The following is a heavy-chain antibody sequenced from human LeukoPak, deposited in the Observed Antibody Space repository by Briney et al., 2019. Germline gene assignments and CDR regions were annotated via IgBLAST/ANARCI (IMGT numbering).Heavy chain of an antibody. V-gene: IGHV3-48*01. CDR3: ARRPSSSYPCFDY. Sequence: PGGSLRLSCAASGFTFSSYSMNWVRQAPGKGLEWVSYISSSSSTIYYADSVKGRFTISRDNAKNSLSLQMNSPRAEDTAVYYCARRPSSSYPCFDYWGQGTLVTVSS. D-gene: IGHD6-6*01. J-gene: IGHJ4*02. CDR2: ISSSSSTI. CDR1: GFTFSSYS.